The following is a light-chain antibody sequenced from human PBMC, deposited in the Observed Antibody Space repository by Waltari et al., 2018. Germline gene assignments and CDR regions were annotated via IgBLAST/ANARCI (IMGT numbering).Light chain of an antibody. J-gene: IGKJ4*01. Sequence: IVLTQSPDTLSLSPGQIATLSCRASQTINNNFLVWYQQKPGQAPRLLIHGASRRATDFPDRFSGSGSGTDFTLTISRLEPEDVAVYYCQQYDGSILTFGGGTKVEV. V-gene: IGKV3-20*01. CDR1: QTINNNF. CDR3: QQYDGSILT. CDR2: GAS.